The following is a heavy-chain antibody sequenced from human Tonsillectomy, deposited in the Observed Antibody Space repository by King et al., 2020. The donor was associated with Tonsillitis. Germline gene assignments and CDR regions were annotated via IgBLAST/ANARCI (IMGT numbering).Heavy chain of an antibody. D-gene: IGHD1-26*01. J-gene: IGHJ6*02. V-gene: IGHV3-43*01. CDR3: AKALLIGDNGMDV. CDR1: GFTFDDYT. Sequence: VQLVESGGVVVQPGGSLRLSCAASGFTFDDYTMHWVRHAPGKGLEWVSLISWDGGSTHYAVSVKGRFTISRDNSKNSLYLQMNSLRSEDTALYYCAKALLIGDNGMDVWGQGTTVTVSS. CDR2: ISWDGGST.